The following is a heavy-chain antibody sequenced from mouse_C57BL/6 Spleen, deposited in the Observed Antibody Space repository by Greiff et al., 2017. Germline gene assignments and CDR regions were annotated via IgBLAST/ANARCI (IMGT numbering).Heavy chain of an antibody. D-gene: IGHD2-2*01. V-gene: IGHV1-42*01. CDR2: INPSTGGT. J-gene: IGHJ2*01. Sequence: EVQLQQSGPELVKPGASVKISCKASGYSFTGYYMNWVKQSPEKSLEWIGEINPSTGGTTYNQKFKAKATLTVDKSSSTAYMPLKSLTSEDSAVYYCAKGRYGYDEAYYFDYWGQGTTLTVSS. CDR1: GYSFTGYY. CDR3: AKGRYGYDEAYYFDY.